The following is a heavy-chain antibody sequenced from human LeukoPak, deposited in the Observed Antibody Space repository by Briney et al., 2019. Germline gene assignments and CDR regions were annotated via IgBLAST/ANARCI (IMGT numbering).Heavy chain of an antibody. D-gene: IGHD4-23*01. Sequence: SETLSLTCTVFARSIGSAYWSCVRQPRGEGMEWVRYINYSGSTNYNPSLKSRVTLSVDKSKNEFSLKVRSVTAADTAVYYCARLIKKASVVPPDFDYWGQGTLVTVSS. V-gene: IGHV4-59*01. CDR1: ARSIGSAY. J-gene: IGHJ4*02. CDR2: INYSGST. CDR3: ARLIKKASVVPPDFDY.